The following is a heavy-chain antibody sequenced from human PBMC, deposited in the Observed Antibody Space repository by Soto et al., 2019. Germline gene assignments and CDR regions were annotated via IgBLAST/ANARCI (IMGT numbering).Heavy chain of an antibody. Sequence: QVQLVQSGAEVKKPGASVKVSCKASGYTITSYYMHWVRQAPGQGLEWMGIINPSGGSTTYAQKFQGRGTMTSDTSTNTVYIELSSLRSEDTAVYYCARGSRGGYDYIWGSYLYWGQGTLVTVSS. J-gene: IGHJ4*02. V-gene: IGHV1-46*03. CDR2: INPSGGST. D-gene: IGHD3-16*01. CDR1: GYTITSYY. CDR3: ARGSRGGYDYIWGSYLY.